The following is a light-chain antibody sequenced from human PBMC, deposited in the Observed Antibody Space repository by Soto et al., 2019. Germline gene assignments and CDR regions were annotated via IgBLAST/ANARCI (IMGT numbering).Light chain of an antibody. V-gene: IGKV3-15*01. CDR2: DVS. J-gene: IGKJ5*01. CDR1: QGVTTD. Sequence: DIVMTQSPSTLSVSPGERATLSCRAGQGVTTDFAWYQQKSGQSPRLLIYDVSIRATGVPARFSGSGSGTDFTLTISSLEPEDFAVYYCQQYGSSSTFGQGTRLEIK. CDR3: QQYGSSST.